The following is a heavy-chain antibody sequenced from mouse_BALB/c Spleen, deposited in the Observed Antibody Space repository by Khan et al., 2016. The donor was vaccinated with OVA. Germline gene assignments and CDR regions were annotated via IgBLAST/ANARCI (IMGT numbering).Heavy chain of an antibody. Sequence: EVELVESGGGLVKPGGSLKLSCAVSGFTFSSYAMSWVRQTPEKRLEWVATISSGGSYSYYPDSVKGLFTISRDNAKNTLYLQMCSLRSKDAAFNYCARQVRRSRGFAYWGQGTLVTVSA. D-gene: IGHD6-1*01. J-gene: IGHJ3*01. CDR1: GFTFSSYA. CDR2: ISSGGSYS. V-gene: IGHV5-9-3*01. CDR3: ARQVRRSRGFAY.